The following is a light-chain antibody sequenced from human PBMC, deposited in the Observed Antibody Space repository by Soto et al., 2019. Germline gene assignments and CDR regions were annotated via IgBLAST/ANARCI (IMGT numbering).Light chain of an antibody. J-gene: IGKJ3*01. Sequence: EIVMTQSPATLSVSPGERVTLSCRASQSVSRSLAWYQQKPGQAPRLLIYGASTRATGIPARFSGSGSGIEVTLTISSLQYEDFAGYYCQQYNNWPPFTFGPGTKVDIK. CDR1: QSVSRS. CDR3: QQYNNWPPFT. CDR2: GAS. V-gene: IGKV3-15*01.